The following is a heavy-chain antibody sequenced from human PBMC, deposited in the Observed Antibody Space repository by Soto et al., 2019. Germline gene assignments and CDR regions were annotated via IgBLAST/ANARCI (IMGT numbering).Heavy chain of an antibody. Sequence: QVQLQESGPGLVKPSQTLSLTCAVSGGSISRSVYYCNWSRQHPGKGLEWIGYSHNSGTTYYNPSLKSRLTFSVDTSKNQFSLKLSSVTTADTAVYYCARDPIVRGVVGWYFDLWGRGTLVPVSS. V-gene: IGHV4-31*11. D-gene: IGHD3-10*01. J-gene: IGHJ2*01. CDR2: SHNSGTT. CDR3: ARDPIVRGVVGWYFDL. CDR1: GGSISRSVYY.